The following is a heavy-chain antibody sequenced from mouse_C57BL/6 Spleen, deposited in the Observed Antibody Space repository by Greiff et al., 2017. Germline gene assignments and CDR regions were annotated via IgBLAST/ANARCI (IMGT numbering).Heavy chain of an antibody. V-gene: IGHV1-80*01. CDR3: ARAPYFDY. CDR2: IYPGDGDT. J-gene: IGHJ2*01. CDR1: GYAFSSYW. Sequence: VQVVESGAELVKPGASVKISCKASGYAFSSYWMNWVKPRPGKGLEWIGQIYPGDGDTNDNGKFKGKATLTADKSSSTAYMQLSSLTSEDSAVYFCARAPYFDYWGQGTTLTVSS.